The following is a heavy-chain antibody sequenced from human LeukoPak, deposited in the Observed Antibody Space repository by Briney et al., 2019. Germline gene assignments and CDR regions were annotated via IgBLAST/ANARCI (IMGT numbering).Heavy chain of an antibody. D-gene: IGHD4-17*01. V-gene: IGHV3-9*01. CDR3: AKADTVTTLSMVDY. CDR1: GFTFDDYA. Sequence: SLRLSCAASGFTFDDYAMHWVRQAPGKGLEWVSGISWNSGSIGYADSVKGRFTISRDNAKNSLYLQMNSLRAEDTALYYCAKADTVTTLSMVDYWGQGTLVTVSS. J-gene: IGHJ4*02. CDR2: ISWNSGSI.